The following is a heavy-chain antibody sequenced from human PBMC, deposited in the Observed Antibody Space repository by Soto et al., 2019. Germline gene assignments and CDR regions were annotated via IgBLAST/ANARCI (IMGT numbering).Heavy chain of an antibody. V-gene: IGHV3-15*01. CDR2: IKSKTDGGTT. Sequence: GGSLRLSCAASGFTFSNAWMSWVRQAPGKGLEWVGRIKSKTDGGTTDYAAPVKGRFTISRDDSKNTLYLQMNSLKTEDTAVYYCTKDLSRELLLDYWGQGTLVTVSS. J-gene: IGHJ4*02. CDR3: TKDLSRELLLDY. D-gene: IGHD1-26*01. CDR1: GFTFSNAW.